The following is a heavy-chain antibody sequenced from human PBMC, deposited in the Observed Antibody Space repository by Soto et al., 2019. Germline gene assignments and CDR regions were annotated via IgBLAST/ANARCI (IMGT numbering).Heavy chain of an antibody. Sequence: QVQLVQSGAEVKKPGSSVKVSCKASGGTFSSYAISWVRQAPGQGLDWMGGIIPIFGTANYAQKFQGRVTITADESTSTAYMELSSLRSEDTAVYYCARDRPTIFGVVNPYYFDYWGQGTLVTVSS. D-gene: IGHD3-3*01. J-gene: IGHJ4*02. CDR2: IIPIFGTA. CDR3: ARDRPTIFGVVNPYYFDY. V-gene: IGHV1-69*01. CDR1: GGTFSSYA.